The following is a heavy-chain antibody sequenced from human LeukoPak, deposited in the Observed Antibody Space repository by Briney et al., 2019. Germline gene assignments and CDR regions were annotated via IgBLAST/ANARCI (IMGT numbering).Heavy chain of an antibody. CDR3: ARDGRSRYDSSHY. V-gene: IGHV4-4*07. D-gene: IGHD6-6*01. CDR1: GGSISGYY. J-gene: IGHJ4*02. Sequence: PSETLSLTCTVSGGSISGYYWSWIRQPAGKGLEWIGRIYTTGGTNYNPSLKSRVTMSLDTSKNQFSLILSSVTAADTAVYYCARDGRSRYDSSHYWGQGTLVTVSS. CDR2: IYTTGGT.